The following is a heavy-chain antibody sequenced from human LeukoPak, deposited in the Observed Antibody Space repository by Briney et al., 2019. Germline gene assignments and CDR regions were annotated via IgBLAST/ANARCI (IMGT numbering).Heavy chain of an antibody. V-gene: IGHV4-39*01. D-gene: IGHD3-22*01. CDR3: VYDSSGYYYY. CDR2: IYYSGST. Sequence: PSETLSLTCTVSGGSISSSSYYWGWIRQPPGKGLEWIGSIYYSGSTYYNPSLKSRVTISVDTSKNQFSLKLSSVTAADTAVYYCVYDSSGYYYYWGQGTLVTVSS. J-gene: IGHJ4*02. CDR1: GGSISSSSYY.